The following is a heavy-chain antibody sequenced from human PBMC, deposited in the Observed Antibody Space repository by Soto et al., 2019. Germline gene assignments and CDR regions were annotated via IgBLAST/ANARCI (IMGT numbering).Heavy chain of an antibody. J-gene: IGHJ3*02. V-gene: IGHV3-23*01. CDR1: GFICSSYD. Sequence: LRLSCAASGFICSSYDMSWVRQAPGKGLEWVSTILVAGSTHYEDSVKGRFTISRDTSKNTVYLQMNSLTAGDTAVYYCAKATATGGGAFDICGQGTMVTVSS. CDR2: ILVAGST. D-gene: IGHD2-8*02. CDR3: AKATATGGGAFDI.